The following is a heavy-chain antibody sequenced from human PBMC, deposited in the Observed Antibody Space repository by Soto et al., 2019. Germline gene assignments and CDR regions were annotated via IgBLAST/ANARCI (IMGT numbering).Heavy chain of an antibody. CDR1: GGSFKSGSYS. Sequence: SETLSLTCTVSGGSFKSGSYSWSWVRQPTGKGLERIGYVYHTGRTSYNPSLKSRVSISMDTSKNQFSLNLDSVTAADTAVYFCARDFAYFDSWGQGTLVTVSS. V-gene: IGHV4-61*01. D-gene: IGHD3-3*01. CDR2: VYHTGRT. CDR3: ARDFAYFDS. J-gene: IGHJ4*02.